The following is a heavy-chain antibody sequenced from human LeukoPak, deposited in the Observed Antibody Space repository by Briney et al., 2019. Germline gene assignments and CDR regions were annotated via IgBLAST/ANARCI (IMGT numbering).Heavy chain of an antibody. V-gene: IGHV1-18*01. CDR3: ARGWGLRTPPFDY. CDR1: GYTFTSYG. D-gene: IGHD7-27*01. Sequence: ASVKVSCKASGYTFTSYGISWVRQAPGQGLEWMGWISAYNGNTNYAQKFQGRVTMTRDTSISTAYMELSRLRSDDTAVYYCARGWGLRTPPFDYWGQGTLVTVSS. CDR2: ISAYNGNT. J-gene: IGHJ4*02.